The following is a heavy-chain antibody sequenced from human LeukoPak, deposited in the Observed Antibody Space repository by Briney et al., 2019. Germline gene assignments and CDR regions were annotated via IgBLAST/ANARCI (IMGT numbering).Heavy chain of an antibody. CDR2: ISGSGDTT. J-gene: IGHJ3*02. CDR3: AGGCQRRYSGSYPRDDAFDI. V-gene: IGHV3-23*01. Sequence: GESLRLSCAASGFTFSSYAMSWVRQAPGKGLEWVSVISGSGDTTDNADSVKGRFTISRDNAKNSLYLQMNSLRAEDTAVYYCAGGCQRRYSGSYPRDDAFDIWGQGTMVTVSS. D-gene: IGHD1-26*01. CDR1: GFTFSSYA.